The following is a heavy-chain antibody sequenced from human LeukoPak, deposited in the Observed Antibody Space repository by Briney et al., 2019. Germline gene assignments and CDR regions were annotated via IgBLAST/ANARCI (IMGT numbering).Heavy chain of an antibody. V-gene: IGHV4-34*01. J-gene: IGHJ4*02. CDR2: INHSGST. CDR1: GGSFSGYY. CDR3: ARGYDDSSGYYNFDY. D-gene: IGHD3-22*01. Sequence: PSETLSFTCAVYGGSFSGYYWSWIRQPPGKGLEWIGEINHSGSTNYNPSLKSRVTISVDTSKNQFSLKLSSVTAADTAVYYCARGYDDSSGYYNFDYWGQGTLVTVSS.